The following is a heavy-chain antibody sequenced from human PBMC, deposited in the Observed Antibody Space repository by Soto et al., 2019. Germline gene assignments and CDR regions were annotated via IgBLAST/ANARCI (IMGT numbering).Heavy chain of an antibody. CDR2: IGTAGDT. V-gene: IGHV3-13*01. D-gene: IGHD3-3*01. CDR3: ARSARDYDFWSGFHDAFDI. Sequence: SLRLSCAASGFTFSSYDMHWVRQATGKGLEWVSAIGTAGDTYYPGSVKGRFTISRENAKNSLYLQMNSLRAGDTAVYYCARSARDYDFWSGFHDAFDIWGQGTMVTISS. CDR1: GFTFSSYD. J-gene: IGHJ3*02.